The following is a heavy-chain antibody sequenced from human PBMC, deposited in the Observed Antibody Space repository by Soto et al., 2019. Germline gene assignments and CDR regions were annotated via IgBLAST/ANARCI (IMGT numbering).Heavy chain of an antibody. Sequence: EVQPVESGGGLVQPGGSLRLSCATSGFILSDCAMNWVRQAPGKGLEWVSYISSSSSVIDYADSVKGRFTVSRDNARNSLYLQMNSLRAEDTAVYYCARDLSWGSNWYSYMAVWGKGTTVTVSS. CDR1: GFILSDCA. V-gene: IGHV3-48*01. D-gene: IGHD7-27*01. J-gene: IGHJ6*03. CDR2: ISSSSSVI. CDR3: ARDLSWGSNWYSYMAV.